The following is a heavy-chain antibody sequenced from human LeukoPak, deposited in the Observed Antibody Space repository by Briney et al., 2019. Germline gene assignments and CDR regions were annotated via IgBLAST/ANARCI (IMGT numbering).Heavy chain of an antibody. CDR2: INQDGRIQ. CDR3: SRSLDY. J-gene: IGHJ4*02. Sequence: GGSLRLYCAVSRFPFSDYWMDWFRYASGKGMEWVANINQDGRIQYYADSVRGRFIISRNNAKNSLYLQMYSLRAEDTAIYFCSRSLDYLGQGALVTVSS. V-gene: IGHV3-7*03. CDR1: RFPFSDYW.